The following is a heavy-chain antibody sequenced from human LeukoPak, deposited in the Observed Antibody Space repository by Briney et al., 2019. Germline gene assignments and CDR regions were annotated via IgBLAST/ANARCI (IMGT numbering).Heavy chain of an antibody. CDR1: GGSFSGYY. D-gene: IGHD5-18*01. J-gene: IGHJ6*03. Sequence: SETLSLTCAVYGGSFSGYYWSWIRQPPGKGLEWIGEINHSGSTNYNPSLKSRVTISVDMSKNQFSLKLSSVTAADTAVYYCARDRGYSYGYYYYYYMDVWGKGTTVTISS. CDR3: ARDRGYSYGYYYYYYMDV. CDR2: INHSGST. V-gene: IGHV4-34*01.